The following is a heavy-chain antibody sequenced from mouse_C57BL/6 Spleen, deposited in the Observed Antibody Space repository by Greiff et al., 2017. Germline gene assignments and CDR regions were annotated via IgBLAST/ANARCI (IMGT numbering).Heavy chain of an antibody. CDR2: ISDGGSYT. J-gene: IGHJ2*01. Sequence: EVMLVESGGGLVKPGGSLKLSCAASGFTFSSYAMSWVRQTPEKRLEWVATISDGGSYTYSPDNVKVRFTISRDNAKNNLYLQMSQLKSEDTAMYYCARDGDQPYFDYWGQGTTLTVSS. V-gene: IGHV5-4*01. CDR3: ARDGDQPYFDY. CDR1: GFTFSSYA.